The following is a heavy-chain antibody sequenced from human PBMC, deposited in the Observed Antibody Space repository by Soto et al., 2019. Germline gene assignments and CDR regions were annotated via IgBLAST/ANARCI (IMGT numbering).Heavy chain of an antibody. V-gene: IGHV3-23*01. CDR3: AKDQPVDIAAAGTVTPFDY. CDR2: ISGSGGST. CDR1: GFTFSSYA. J-gene: IGHJ4*02. Sequence: GGSLRLSCAASGFTFSSYAMSWVRQAPGKGLEWVSAISGSGGSTYYADSVKGRFTISRDNSKNTLYLQRNSLRAEDTAVYYCAKDQPVDIAAAGTVTPFDYWGQGTLVTVSS. D-gene: IGHD6-13*01.